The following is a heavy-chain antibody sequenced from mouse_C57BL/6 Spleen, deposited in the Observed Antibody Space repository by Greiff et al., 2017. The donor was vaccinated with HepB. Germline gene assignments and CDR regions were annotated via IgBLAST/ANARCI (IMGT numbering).Heavy chain of an antibody. CDR1: GYSFTGYY. CDR2: INPSTGGT. D-gene: IGHD1-1*01. Sequence: EVQGVESGPELVKPGASVKISCKASGYSFTGYYMNWVKQSPEKSLEWIGEINPSTGGTTYNQKFKAKATLTVDKSSSTAYMQLKSLTSEDSAVYYCAMSSSYAMDYWGQGTSVTVSS. J-gene: IGHJ4*01. V-gene: IGHV1-42*01. CDR3: AMSSSYAMDY.